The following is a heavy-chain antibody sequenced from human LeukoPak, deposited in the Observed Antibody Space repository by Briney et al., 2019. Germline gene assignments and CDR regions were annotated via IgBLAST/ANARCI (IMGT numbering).Heavy chain of an antibody. D-gene: IGHD3-10*01. CDR3: ARDRVLLWFGETDDF. V-gene: IGHV3-7*01. Sequence: PGGSLRLSCAASGFTFSSYAMSWVRQAPGKGLEWVANIKQDGSEKYYVDSVKGRFTVSRDNAKNSLFLQMNSLRAEDTAVYYCARDRVLLWFGETDDFRGQGTLVTVSS. J-gene: IGHJ4*02. CDR2: IKQDGSEK. CDR1: GFTFSSYA.